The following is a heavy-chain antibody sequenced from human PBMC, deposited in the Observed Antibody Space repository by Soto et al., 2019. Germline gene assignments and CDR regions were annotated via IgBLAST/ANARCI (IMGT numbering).Heavy chain of an antibody. CDR2: IIPIFGTA. D-gene: IGHD6-19*01. CDR3: ARGPEFSGSVAGTQVYYYYGMDV. J-gene: IGHJ6*02. Sequence: SVKVSCKAWGGTFSSYAISWVRHAPGQGLEGMGGIIPIFGTANYAQKFQGRVTMTADESTSTAYMEVSSLRSEDTAVYYCARGPEFSGSVAGTQVYYYYGMDVWGQGTTVTVSS. V-gene: IGHV1-69*13. CDR1: GGTFSSYA.